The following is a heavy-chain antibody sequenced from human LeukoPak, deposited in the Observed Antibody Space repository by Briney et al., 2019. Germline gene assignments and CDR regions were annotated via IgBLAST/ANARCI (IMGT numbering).Heavy chain of an antibody. CDR1: GFTFSTYA. J-gene: IGHJ4*02. Sequence: GGSLTLSCAASGFTFSTYAMGWVRQAPGEGLRWVSSISGNGVTTYYADSVRGRFTISRDNSKNTLYLQMNSLRAEDTALYYCAKALYGGNTVWGQGTLVTVSS. CDR2: ISGNGVTT. D-gene: IGHD4-23*01. V-gene: IGHV3-23*01. CDR3: AKALYGGNTV.